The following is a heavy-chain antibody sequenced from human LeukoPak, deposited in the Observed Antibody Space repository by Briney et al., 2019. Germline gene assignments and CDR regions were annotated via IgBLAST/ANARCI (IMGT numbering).Heavy chain of an antibody. J-gene: IGHJ4*02. V-gene: IGHV3-21*01. D-gene: IGHD3-3*01. Sequence: KPGGSLRLSCAASGFTFSSYSMNWVRQAPGKGLEWVSSISSSSSYIYYADSVKGRFTISRDNAKDSLYLQMNSLRAEDTAAYYCAGVGGNDFWSGYPEYWGQGTLVTVSS. CDR2: ISSSSSYI. CDR1: GFTFSSYS. CDR3: AGVGGNDFWSGYPEY.